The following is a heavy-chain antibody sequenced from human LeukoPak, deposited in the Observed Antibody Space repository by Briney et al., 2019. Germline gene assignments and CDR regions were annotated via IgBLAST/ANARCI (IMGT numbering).Heavy chain of an antibody. Sequence: SETLSLTCTVSGGSISSYYWSWIRQPAGKGLEWVGRIYTSGSTNYNPSLKSRVTMSVDTSKNQFSLKLSSVTAADTAVYYCAREISDGSGWYDHYFDYWGQGTLVTVSS. CDR3: AREISDGSGWYDHYFDY. V-gene: IGHV4-4*07. CDR2: IYTSGST. J-gene: IGHJ4*02. CDR1: GGSISSYY. D-gene: IGHD6-19*01.